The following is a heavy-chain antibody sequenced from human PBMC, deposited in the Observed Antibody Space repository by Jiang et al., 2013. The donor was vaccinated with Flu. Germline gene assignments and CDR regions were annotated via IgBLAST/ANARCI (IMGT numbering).Heavy chain of an antibody. D-gene: IGHD2-2*01. CDR3: ARDRCPSCYHVNWIDP. CDR2: VSTYNDNT. J-gene: IGHJ5*02. V-gene: IGHV1-18*01. Sequence: SGAEVKKPGASVKVSCKASGYTFSNYGISWVRQAPGQGLEWMGWVSTYNDNTKYAQKFQARVTLTTDKATNTAYMEVRSLSSDDTAVYYCARDRCPSCYHVNWIDPWGQGTLVTVSS. CDR1: GYTFSNYG.